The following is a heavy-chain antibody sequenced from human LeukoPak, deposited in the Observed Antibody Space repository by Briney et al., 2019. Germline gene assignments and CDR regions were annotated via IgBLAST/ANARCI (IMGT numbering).Heavy chain of an antibody. CDR3: AKRPPKDKFGSSPFDF. V-gene: IGHV3-23*01. Sequence: GGSLRLSCAASGFTFGSYTMNWVRQAPGKGLECVSTISGSGGSTYYADSVKGRFTISRDNSKNTLYLQMNSLIAEDTAVYYCAKRPPKDKFGSSPFDFWGQGTLVTVSS. CDR2: ISGSGGST. CDR1: GFTFGSYT. J-gene: IGHJ4*02. D-gene: IGHD6-6*01.